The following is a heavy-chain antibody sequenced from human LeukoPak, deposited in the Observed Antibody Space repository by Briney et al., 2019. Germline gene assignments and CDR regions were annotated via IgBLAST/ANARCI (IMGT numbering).Heavy chain of an antibody. V-gene: IGHV3-23*01. D-gene: IGHD3-10*01. J-gene: IGHJ4*02. Sequence: GGSLRLSCAASGCTLSSSAMSGVRQAPGKGLEWVLTISGSGERTYYADSVKGRFTISRDNYKNPLFLQMNSLRAEDTAVYSCAKGYYGSGSYGWFDYWGQGTLVTVSS. CDR1: GCTLSSSA. CDR2: ISGSGERT. CDR3: AKGYYGSGSYGWFDY.